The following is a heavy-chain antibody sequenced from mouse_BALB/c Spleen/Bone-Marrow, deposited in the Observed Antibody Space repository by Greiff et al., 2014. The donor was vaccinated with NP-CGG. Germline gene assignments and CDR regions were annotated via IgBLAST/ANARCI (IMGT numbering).Heavy chain of an antibody. CDR2: IDPANGNT. V-gene: IGHV14-3*02. CDR3: ASYYYGSSSFAY. Sequence: VTLKESGAELVKPGASVELSCTASGFNIKDTYMHWVKQRPEQGLEWIGRIDPANGNTKYDPKFQGKATITADTSSNTAYLQLSSLTSEDTAVYYCASYYYGSSSFAYWGQGTLVTVSA. D-gene: IGHD1-1*01. CDR1: GFNIKDTY. J-gene: IGHJ3*01.